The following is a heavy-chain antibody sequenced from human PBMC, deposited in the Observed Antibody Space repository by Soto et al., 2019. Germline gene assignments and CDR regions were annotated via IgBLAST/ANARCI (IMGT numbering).Heavy chain of an antibody. Sequence: QVQLQESGPGLVKPSETLSLTCTVSGGSVSSGSYYWSWIRQPPGKGLEWIGYIYYSGGTNYNPSLKSRVNISVDTSKNQFSLKLSSVTAADTAVYYCARIYTPVDIVYFDYWGQGTLVTVSS. CDR2: IYYSGGT. J-gene: IGHJ4*02. D-gene: IGHD5-12*01. V-gene: IGHV4-61*01. CDR1: GGSVSSGSYY. CDR3: ARIYTPVDIVYFDY.